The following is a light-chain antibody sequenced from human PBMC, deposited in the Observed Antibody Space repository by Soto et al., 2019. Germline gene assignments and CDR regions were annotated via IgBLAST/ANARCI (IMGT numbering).Light chain of an antibody. CDR2: SAS. J-gene: IGKJ4*01. V-gene: IGKV1-39*01. CDR3: QQSYRLPLT. Sequence: DIQMTQSPSSVSAFVGESVTITCHASQRISAFLNWYHQKPGKAPKLLIYSASYLQSGVPSNFNGSGSGTDFTLSIVTLQPEDSGTYFCQQSYRLPLTFGGGTKVEI. CDR1: QRISAF.